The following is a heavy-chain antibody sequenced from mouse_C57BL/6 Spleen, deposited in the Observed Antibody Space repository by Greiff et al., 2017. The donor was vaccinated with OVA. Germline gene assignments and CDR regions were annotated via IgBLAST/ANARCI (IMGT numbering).Heavy chain of an antibody. CDR1: GYTFTSYW. CDR2: IYPGSGST. D-gene: IGHD4-1*01. V-gene: IGHV1-55*01. CDR3: ARPPNWQWYFDV. Sequence: QVQLQQPGAELVKPGASVKMSCKASGYTFTSYWITWVKQRPGQGLEWIGDIYPGSGSTNYNEKFKSKATLTVDTSSSTAYMQLSSLTSEDSAVYYCARPPNWQWYFDVWGTGTTVTVSS. J-gene: IGHJ1*03.